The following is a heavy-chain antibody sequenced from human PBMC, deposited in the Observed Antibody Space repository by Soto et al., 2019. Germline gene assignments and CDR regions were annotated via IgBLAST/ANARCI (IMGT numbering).Heavy chain of an antibody. Sequence: SETLSLTCTVSGGSFSSSIYYWGWIRQPPGKGLEWIGSIYYSGSTYYNPSLKSRVTISVDTSKNQFSLKLSSVTAADTAVYYCASPRYCSGGSCRSNDAFDIWGQGTMVTVSS. CDR3: ASPRYCSGGSCRSNDAFDI. V-gene: IGHV4-39*01. CDR1: GGSFSSSIYY. D-gene: IGHD2-15*01. J-gene: IGHJ3*02. CDR2: IYYSGST.